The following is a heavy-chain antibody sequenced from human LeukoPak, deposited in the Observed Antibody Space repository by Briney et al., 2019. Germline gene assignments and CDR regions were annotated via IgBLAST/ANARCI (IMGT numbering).Heavy chain of an antibody. J-gene: IGHJ4*02. CDR1: GFTFNNYA. Sequence: GGSLRLSCAASGFTFNNYAMRWVRQAPGKGLEWVSGISGSGGSTYYADSVKGRFTISRDNSKNTLYLQINSLRAEDTALYYCAKDPVFGYSSSKYYFDYWGQGTLVTVSS. V-gene: IGHV3-23*01. CDR3: AKDPVFGYSSSKYYFDY. CDR2: ISGSGGST. D-gene: IGHD6-13*01.